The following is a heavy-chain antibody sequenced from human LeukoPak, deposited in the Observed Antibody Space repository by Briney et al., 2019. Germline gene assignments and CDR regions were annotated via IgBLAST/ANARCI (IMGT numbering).Heavy chain of an antibody. J-gene: IGHJ2*01. D-gene: IGHD2-21*02. CDR1: GFTFDDYA. CDR2: ISYNSDTI. Sequence: GRSLRLSCPASGFTFDDYAMHWVRQAPGKGLGWVSGISYNSDTIAYADSVKGRFTISRDNAKNSLYLQMNSLRAEVTTLYYCAKDYCGGDCYSGWHFDLWGRGTLVTVSS. CDR3: AKDYCGGDCYSGWHFDL. V-gene: IGHV3-9*01.